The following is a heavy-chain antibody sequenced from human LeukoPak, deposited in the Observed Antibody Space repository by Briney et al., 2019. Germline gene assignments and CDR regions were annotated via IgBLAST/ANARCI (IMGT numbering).Heavy chain of an antibody. J-gene: IGHJ4*02. Sequence: PGGSLRLACAASGFAFSSYDMHWVRQAPGKGLEWVSYISSSGSTIYYADSVKGRLTISRDNAKNSLYLQMNSLRAEDTAVYYCASGPHYDIYTRDYWGQGTLVTVSS. CDR3: ASGPHYDIYTRDY. CDR1: GFAFSSYD. CDR2: ISSSGSTI. D-gene: IGHD3-9*01. V-gene: IGHV3-48*03.